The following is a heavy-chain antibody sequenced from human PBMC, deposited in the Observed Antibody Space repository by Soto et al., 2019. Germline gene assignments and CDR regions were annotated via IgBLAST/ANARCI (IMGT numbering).Heavy chain of an antibody. D-gene: IGHD2-15*01. J-gene: IGHJ4*02. CDR2: ISGSGGST. V-gene: IGHV3-23*01. CDR3: AKLIEGYCSGGSCYGPFDY. CDR1: GFTFSSYA. Sequence: GGSLRLSCAASGFTFSSYAMSWVRQAPGKGLEWVSAISGSGGSTYYADSVKGRFTISRDNSKNTLYLQTNSLRAEDTAVYYCAKLIEGYCSGGSCYGPFDYWGQGTLVTVSS.